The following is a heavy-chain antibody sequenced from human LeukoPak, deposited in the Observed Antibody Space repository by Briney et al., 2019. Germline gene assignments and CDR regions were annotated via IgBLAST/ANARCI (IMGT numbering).Heavy chain of an antibody. CDR1: GYTFTSYY. J-gene: IGHJ4*02. V-gene: IGHV1-46*01. D-gene: IGHD3-10*01. CDR2: INPSGGST. CDR3: ARVRAMVRGVQTYYFDY. Sequence: ASVKVSCKASGYTFTSYYMHWVRQAPGQGLEWMGIINPSGGSTSYAQKFQGRVTMTRNTSISTAYMELSSLRSEDTAVYYCARVRAMVRGVQTYYFDYWGQGTLVTVSS.